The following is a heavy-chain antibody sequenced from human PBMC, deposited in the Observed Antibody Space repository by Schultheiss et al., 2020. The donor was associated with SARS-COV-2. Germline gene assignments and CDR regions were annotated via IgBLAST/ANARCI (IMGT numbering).Heavy chain of an antibody. CDR2: INSDGSST. D-gene: IGHD6-19*01. V-gene: IGHV3-74*01. J-gene: IGHJ3*02. CDR3: ATLIAVAGTGAFDI. Sequence: GGSLRLSCAASGFTFSSYWMHWVRQAPGKGLVWVSRINSDGSSTSYADSVKGRFTISRDNAKNTLYLQMNSLRAEDTAVYYCATLIAVAGTGAFDIWGQGTMVTVSS. CDR1: GFTFSSYW.